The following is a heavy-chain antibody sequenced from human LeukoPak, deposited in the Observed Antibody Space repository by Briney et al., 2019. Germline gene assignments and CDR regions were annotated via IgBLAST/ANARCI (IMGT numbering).Heavy chain of an antibody. CDR1: GGSISSYY. CDR2: IYYSGST. V-gene: IGHV4-59*12. D-gene: IGHD1-1*01. CDR3: ASQVERRLGYYYMDV. J-gene: IGHJ6*03. Sequence: SETLSLTCTVSGGSISSYYWSRIRQPPGKGLEWIGYIYYSGSTNYNPSLKSRVTISVDKSKDQFSLKLSSVTAADTAVYYCASQVERRLGYYYMDVWGKGTTVTVSS.